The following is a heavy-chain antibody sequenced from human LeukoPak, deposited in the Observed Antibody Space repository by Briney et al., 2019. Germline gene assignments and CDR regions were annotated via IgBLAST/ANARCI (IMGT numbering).Heavy chain of an antibody. CDR1: GYTFTGYY. Sequence: GASVKVSCKASGYTFTGYYMHWVRQAPGQGLEWMGWINPSSGGTNYAQKFQGRVTMTRDTSISTAYMELSRLRSDDTAVYYCARSGRGTYYYFDLWGQGTLVTVSS. CDR2: INPSSGGT. V-gene: IGHV1-2*02. D-gene: IGHD1-26*01. J-gene: IGHJ4*02. CDR3: ARSGRGTYYYFDL.